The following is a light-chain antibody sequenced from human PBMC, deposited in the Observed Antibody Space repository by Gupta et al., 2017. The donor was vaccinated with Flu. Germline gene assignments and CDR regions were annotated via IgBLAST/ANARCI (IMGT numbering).Light chain of an antibody. CDR2: WAS. CDR1: QTVLYSSNNKNY. CDR3: QQYYSTLSWT. J-gene: IGKJ1*01. V-gene: IGKV4-1*01. Sequence: DIVMTQSPDSLAVSLGERATINCKSSQTVLYSSNNKNYLAWYQQKPGQPPTLLIYWASTRESGVPDRFSGSGSGTDFTLTISSLQAEDVAVYYCQQYYSTLSWTFGQGTKVEI.